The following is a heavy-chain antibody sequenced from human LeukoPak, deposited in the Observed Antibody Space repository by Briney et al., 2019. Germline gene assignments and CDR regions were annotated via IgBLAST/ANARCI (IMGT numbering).Heavy chain of an antibody. CDR2: IIPILGIA. J-gene: IGHJ4*02. CDR1: GGTFSSYT. CDR3: ARGRPYYYDSSGYPPFDY. D-gene: IGHD3-22*01. Sequence: SSVKVSCKASGGTFSSYTISWVRQAPGQGLEWMGRIIPILGIANYAQKFQGRVTITADKSTSTAYMELSSLRPEDTAVYYCARGRPYYYDSSGYPPFDYWGQGTLVTVSS. V-gene: IGHV1-69*02.